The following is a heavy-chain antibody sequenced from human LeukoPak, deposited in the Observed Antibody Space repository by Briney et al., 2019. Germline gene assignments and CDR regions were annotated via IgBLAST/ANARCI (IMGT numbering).Heavy chain of an antibody. J-gene: IGHJ4*02. V-gene: IGHV3-23*01. Sequence: GGSLRLSCAASGFTFSSYAMSWVRQAPGKGLEWVSAISGSGGSTYYADSVKGRITISRDNSKNTLYLQMNSLRAEDTAVYYCAKAVRWLQLTLFDYWGQGTLVTVSS. CDR3: AKAVRWLQLTLFDY. CDR1: GFTFSSYA. D-gene: IGHD5-24*01. CDR2: ISGSGGST.